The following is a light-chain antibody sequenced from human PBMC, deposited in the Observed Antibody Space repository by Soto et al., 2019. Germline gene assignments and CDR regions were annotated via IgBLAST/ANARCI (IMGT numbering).Light chain of an antibody. J-gene: IGKJ1*01. Sequence: EIILTQSPGTLSLSPGERATLSCRASQSVSGSYLAWYQQKPGQAPRLLIYVASIGATGTPDRFSGSGSGTDFTLTISRLEPEDFAVYFCQQYGGSPPTFGQGTKVEIK. CDR2: VAS. V-gene: IGKV3-20*01. CDR3: QQYGGSPPT. CDR1: QSVSGSY.